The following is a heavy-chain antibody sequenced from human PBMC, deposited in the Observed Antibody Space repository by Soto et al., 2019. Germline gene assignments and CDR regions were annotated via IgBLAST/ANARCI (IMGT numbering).Heavy chain of an antibody. D-gene: IGHD2-15*01. V-gene: IGHV1-3*01. CDR3: ARDICGSCYSGCYYMDV. CDR2: INAGNGNT. J-gene: IGHJ6*03. CDR1: GYTFTSYA. Sequence: GASVKVSCKASGYTFTSYAMHWVRQATGQRLEWMGWINAGNGNTKYSQKFQGRVTITRYTSASSAYMELSSLRSEDTAVYYCARDICGSCYSGCYYMDVWGKGTTVTVSS.